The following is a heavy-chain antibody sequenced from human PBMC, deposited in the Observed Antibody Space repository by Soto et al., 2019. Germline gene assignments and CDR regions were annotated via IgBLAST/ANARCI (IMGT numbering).Heavy chain of an antibody. J-gene: IGHJ4*01. D-gene: IGHD1-26*01. CDR2: ITIRTGYI. Sequence: PGGSLRLSCEASGFTISGCSMNWVRQAPGKGLEWLAYITIRTGYILYADSVRGRFTISADNAENSVFLQMNSLRDEDTSVYFCVRDRDLYRDMVHADLWGQGTLVTVSS. V-gene: IGHV3-48*02. CDR1: GFTISGCS. CDR3: VRDRDLYRDMVHADL.